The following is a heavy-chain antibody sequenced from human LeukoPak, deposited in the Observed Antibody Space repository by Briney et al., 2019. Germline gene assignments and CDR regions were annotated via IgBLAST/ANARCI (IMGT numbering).Heavy chain of an antibody. J-gene: IGHJ4*02. V-gene: IGHV3-53*05. Sequence: GGSLRLSCAASGFTVSSNYMSWVRQAPGKGLEWVSVIYSGGSTYYADSVKGRFTISRDNSKNTLFLQMNSLRAEDTAVYYCARVRWLQFVTVDYWGQGTLVTVSS. CDR1: GFTVSSNY. CDR2: IYSGGST. D-gene: IGHD5-24*01. CDR3: ARVRWLQFVTVDY.